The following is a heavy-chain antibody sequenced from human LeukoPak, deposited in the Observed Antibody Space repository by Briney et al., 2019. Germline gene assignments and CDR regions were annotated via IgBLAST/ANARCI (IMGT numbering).Heavy chain of an antibody. CDR1: GFTFSSYA. D-gene: IGHD6-19*01. CDR2: ISGSGGST. CDR3: AKDPSSGWSEYFQH. V-gene: IGHV3-23*01. Sequence: PGGSLRLSCAASGFTFSSYAMSWVRQAPGKGLEWVSAISGSGGSTYYTDSVKGRFTISRDNFKNTLYLQMNSLRAEDTAVYYCAKDPSSGWSEYFQHWGQGTLVTVSS. J-gene: IGHJ1*01.